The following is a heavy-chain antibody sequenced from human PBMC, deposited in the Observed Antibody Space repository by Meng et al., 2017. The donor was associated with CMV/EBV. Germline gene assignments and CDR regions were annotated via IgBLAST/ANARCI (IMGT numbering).Heavy chain of an antibody. CDR3: VRSSGWSLFDY. V-gene: IGHV1-2*02. CDR1: GFTFSDYY. CDR2: VNSNNDAT. Sequence: QVELVKSGGEMKKPGASVKVSCTTSGFTFSDYYIHWVRQAPGQGLEWMGWVNSNNDATNYARKFQGRVSMTRDTSISTAHMELSRLMSDDTAVYYCVRSSGWSLFDYWGQGTLVTVSS. D-gene: IGHD6-19*01. J-gene: IGHJ4*02.